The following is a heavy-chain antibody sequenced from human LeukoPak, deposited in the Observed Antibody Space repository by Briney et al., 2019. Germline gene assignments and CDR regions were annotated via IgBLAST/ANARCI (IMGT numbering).Heavy chain of an antibody. J-gene: IGHJ5*02. CDR1: GFTFSSYA. V-gene: IGHV3-23*01. CDR3: AKPAAYCGGDCYPNWFDP. CDR2: ISGSGGST. D-gene: IGHD2-21*02. Sequence: PGGSLRLSCAASGFTFSSYAMSWVRQAPGKGLEWFSAISGSGGSTYYADSVKGRFTISRDNSKNTLYLQMNSLRAEDTAVYYCAKPAAYCGGDCYPNWFDPWGQGTLVTVSS.